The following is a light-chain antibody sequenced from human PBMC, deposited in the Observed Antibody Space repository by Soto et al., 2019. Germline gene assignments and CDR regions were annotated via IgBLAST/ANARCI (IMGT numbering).Light chain of an antibody. CDR1: SSDVGGYNY. Sequence: QSLLTQPRSVSGSPGQSVTISCTGTSSDVGGYNYVSWYQQHPDKAPKIMIYDVSKRPSGVPDRFSGSKSGNTASLTISGLQAEDEADYHCCSYAGSYTYVFGTGTKVTVL. CDR2: DVS. CDR3: CSYAGSYTYV. J-gene: IGLJ1*01. V-gene: IGLV2-11*01.